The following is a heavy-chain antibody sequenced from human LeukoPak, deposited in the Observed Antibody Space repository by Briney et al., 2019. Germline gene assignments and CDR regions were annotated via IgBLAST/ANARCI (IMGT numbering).Heavy chain of an antibody. D-gene: IGHD2-15*01. V-gene: IGHV1-69*01. CDR3: ARERGYCSGGSCYSLDY. J-gene: IGHJ4*02. CDR2: IIPIFGTA. CDR1: GGTFSSYA. Sequence: ASVKVSCKASGGTFSSYAISWVRQAPGQGLEWMGGIIPIFGTANYAQKFQGRVMITADESTSTAYMELSSLRSEDTAVYYCARERGYCSGGSCYSLDYWGQGTLVTVSS.